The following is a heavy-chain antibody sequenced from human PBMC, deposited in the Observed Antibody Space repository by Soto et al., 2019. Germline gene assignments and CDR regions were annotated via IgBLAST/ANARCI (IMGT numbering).Heavy chain of an antibody. J-gene: IGHJ4*02. CDR2: IKEDGGAE. V-gene: IGHV3-7*01. CDR3: VNRAWLES. CDR1: GFTFSNQW. Sequence: EVQLEESGGGLVQPGGSLRLSCAASGFTFSNQWMSWVRQAPGKGLEWVANIKEDGGAESYVDSVRGRFTISRDNAKNSMYLQMNSLRAEDTAVYYCVNRAWLESWGQGTLVTVSS.